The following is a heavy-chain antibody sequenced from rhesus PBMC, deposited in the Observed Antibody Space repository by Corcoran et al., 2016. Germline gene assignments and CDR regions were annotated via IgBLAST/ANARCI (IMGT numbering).Heavy chain of an antibody. Sequence: QLQLQESGPGLVKPSETLSLTCAVSGYSISSGYGWSWIRQPPGKGLEWIGYISYGGSTSYNPSLKSRVTISRDTSKNQFSLKLSSVTAADTAVYYCARDGLYGRIDYWGQGVLVTVSS. J-gene: IGHJ4*01. CDR2: ISYGGST. CDR1: GYSISSGYG. CDR3: ARDGLYGRIDY. D-gene: IGHD3-3*01. V-gene: IGHV4-122*02.